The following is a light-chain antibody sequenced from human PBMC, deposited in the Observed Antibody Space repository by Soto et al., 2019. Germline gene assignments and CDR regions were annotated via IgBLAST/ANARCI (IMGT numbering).Light chain of an antibody. V-gene: IGKV1-39*01. CDR2: AAS. CDR1: QSISNY. CDR3: QQSSITPRS. J-gene: IGKJ1*01. Sequence: DIRLTQSPSSLSASVGDRVTISCRASQSISNYLMWYQQKPGKAPNLLIFAASSLQNGVPSRFNGSDSRTEFTRTISGLQPEDFATYYCQQSSITPRSFGQGTRVEF.